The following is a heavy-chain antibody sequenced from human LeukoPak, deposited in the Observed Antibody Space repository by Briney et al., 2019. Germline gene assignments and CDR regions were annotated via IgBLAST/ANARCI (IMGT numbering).Heavy chain of an antibody. CDR2: IYPGDSDT. CDR1: GYSFTSYC. Sequence: GESLQFSCKGSGYSFTSYCIAWVRQMPGKGLEWMGIIYPGDSDTRYSPSFQGQVTISADKSISTAYLQLSSLKASDTAMYYCARHSYYGSNCIYSIGMNVWGQG. V-gene: IGHV5-51*01. J-gene: IGHJ6*02. D-gene: IGHD5-24*01. CDR3: ARHSYYGSNCIYSIGMNV.